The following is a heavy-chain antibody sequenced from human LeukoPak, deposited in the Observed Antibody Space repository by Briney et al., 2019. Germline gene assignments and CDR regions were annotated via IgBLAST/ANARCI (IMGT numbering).Heavy chain of an antibody. D-gene: IGHD2-2*01. CDR2: IIPIFGTA. Sequence: SVKVSCKASGYTFTSYDINWVRQAPGQGLEWMGGIIPIFGTANYAQKFQGRVTITADESTSTAYMELSSLRSEDTAVYYCARCAYQLRLKTILYYYYYYMDVWGKGTTVTVSS. CDR1: GYTFTSYD. CDR3: ARCAYQLRLKTILYYYYYYMDV. V-gene: IGHV1-69*13. J-gene: IGHJ6*03.